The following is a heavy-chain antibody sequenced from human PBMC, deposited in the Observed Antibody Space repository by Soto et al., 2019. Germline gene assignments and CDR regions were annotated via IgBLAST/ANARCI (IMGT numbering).Heavy chain of an antibody. CDR3: ATSQKGYNWNYFDH. D-gene: IGHD1-20*01. J-gene: IGHJ4*02. V-gene: IGHV4-39*01. CDR2: VFYTGFT. CDR1: GASISGSYYY. Sequence: TSETLSLTCAVSGASISGSYYYWAWLRQSPGKGPEWIGSVFYTGFTSYNRSLESRVSVSVDTSKSQFSLKLSAVTAADTAVYYCATSQKGYNWNYFDHWGQGALVTVSS.